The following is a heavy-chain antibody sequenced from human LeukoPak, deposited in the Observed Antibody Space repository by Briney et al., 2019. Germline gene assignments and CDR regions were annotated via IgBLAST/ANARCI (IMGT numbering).Heavy chain of an antibody. CDR1: GGTFSSYA. V-gene: IGHV1-69*13. CDR2: IIPIFGTA. J-gene: IGHJ4*02. D-gene: IGHD3-22*01. CDR3: AREVPYDSSVYYQPFDY. Sequence: ASVKVSCKASGGTFSSYAINWVRQAPGQGLKWMGGIIPIFGTANYAQKFQGRVTITADEYTSTAYMELSSLRSDDTAVYYCAREVPYDSSVYYQPFDYWGQGTLVTVSS.